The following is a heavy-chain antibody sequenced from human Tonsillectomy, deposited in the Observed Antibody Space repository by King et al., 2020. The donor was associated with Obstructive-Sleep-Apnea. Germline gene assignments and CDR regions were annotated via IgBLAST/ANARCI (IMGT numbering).Heavy chain of an antibody. D-gene: IGHD2-15*01. Sequence: VQLVESGVEVKKPGASVNVSCKASGYTFTSYGINWLRQAPGQGLEWMGWISAYNGNTNYAQKLQGRVTMTTDTSTTTAYMELRSLRSDDTAVYYCARDNLALAAAPDDYWGQGTLVTVSS. J-gene: IGHJ4*02. CDR1: GYTFTSYG. CDR3: ARDNLALAAAPDDY. CDR2: ISAYNGNT. V-gene: IGHV1-18*04.